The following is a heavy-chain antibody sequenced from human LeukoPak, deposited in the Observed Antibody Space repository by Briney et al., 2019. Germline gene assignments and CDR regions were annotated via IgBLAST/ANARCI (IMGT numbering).Heavy chain of an antibody. CDR2: IYPGDSDT. Sequence: GESLKISCKGSGYNFTNYWIGWVRQMPGKGLEWMGIIYPGDSDTRYSPSFQGQATISADKSINTAYLQWSSLKASDTAMYYCARSSVEVAAQIDYWGRGTLVTVSS. CDR1: GYNFTNYW. V-gene: IGHV5-51*01. D-gene: IGHD2-15*01. J-gene: IGHJ4*02. CDR3: ARSSVEVAAQIDY.